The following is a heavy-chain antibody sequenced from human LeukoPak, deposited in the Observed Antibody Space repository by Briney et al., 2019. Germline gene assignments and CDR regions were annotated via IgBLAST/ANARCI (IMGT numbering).Heavy chain of an antibody. D-gene: IGHD4-11*01. Sequence: GASVKVSCKASGGTFSSYAISWVRQAPGQGLEWMGGIIPIFGTANYALKFQGRVTITTDESTSTAYMELSSLRSEDTAVYYCARDDLTTKAHYYMDVWGKGTTVTVSS. V-gene: IGHV1-69*05. J-gene: IGHJ6*03. CDR3: ARDDLTTKAHYYMDV. CDR1: GGTFSSYA. CDR2: IIPIFGTA.